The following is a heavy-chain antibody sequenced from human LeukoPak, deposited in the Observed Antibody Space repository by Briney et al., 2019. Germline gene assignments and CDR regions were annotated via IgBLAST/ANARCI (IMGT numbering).Heavy chain of an antibody. V-gene: IGHV4-34*01. CDR1: GGSFSGYY. CDR2: INHSGST. Sequence: SETLSLTCAVYGGSFSGYYWSWIRQPPGKGLEWIGEINHSGSTNYNPSLKSRVTISVDTSKNQFSLKLSSVTAADTAVYYCARHYYDSSGYYRFDYWGQGTLVTVSS. J-gene: IGHJ4*02. CDR3: ARHYYDSSGYYRFDY. D-gene: IGHD3-22*01.